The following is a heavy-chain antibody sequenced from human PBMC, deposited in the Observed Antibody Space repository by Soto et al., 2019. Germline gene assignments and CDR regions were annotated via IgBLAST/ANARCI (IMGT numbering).Heavy chain of an antibody. CDR2: IYPGDSDT. CDR1: GYSFTSYL. J-gene: IGHJ3*02. Sequence: VESLKISCKGSGYSFTSYLIGWMRQMTGKGLEWMGIIYPGDSDTRYSPSFQGQVTISADKSISTAYLQWSSLKASDTAMYYCASSKNSGSDDAFDIWGQGTMVTVSS. V-gene: IGHV5-51*01. D-gene: IGHD3-10*01. CDR3: ASSKNSGSDDAFDI.